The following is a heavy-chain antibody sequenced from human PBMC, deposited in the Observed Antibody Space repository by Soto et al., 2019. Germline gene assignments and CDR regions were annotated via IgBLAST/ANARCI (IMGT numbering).Heavy chain of an antibody. CDR3: VRQGIGNLHGLVDV. CDR1: GPSSSHN. CDR2: VYNTGGT. D-gene: IGHD1-1*01. J-gene: IGHJ6*01. V-gene: IGHV4-59*08. Sequence: GPSSSHNWGWIRQPPGRGLEWIGYVYNTGGTSYNPSLKSRVTISADTSTNDISLTLSSVTAADTAVYYCVRQGIGNLHGLVDVWGQGTTVSVSS.